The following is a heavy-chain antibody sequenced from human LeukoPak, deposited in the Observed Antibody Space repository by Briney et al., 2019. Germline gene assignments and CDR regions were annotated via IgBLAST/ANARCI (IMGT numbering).Heavy chain of an antibody. Sequence: GGSLRLSCAASGFTFSSYSMNWVRQAPGKGLEWVSAISGSGGSTYYADSVKGRFTISRDNSKNTLYLQMNSLRAEDTAVYYCAKESNYYGSGSYRDYWGQGTLVTVSS. CDR1: GFTFSSYS. CDR3: AKESNYYGSGSYRDY. D-gene: IGHD3-10*01. J-gene: IGHJ4*02. V-gene: IGHV3-23*01. CDR2: ISGSGGST.